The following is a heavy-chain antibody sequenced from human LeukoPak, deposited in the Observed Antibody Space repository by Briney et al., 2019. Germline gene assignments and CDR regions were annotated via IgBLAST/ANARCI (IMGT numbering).Heavy chain of an antibody. Sequence: PSETLSLTCTVSGGSTSSSNYYWGWIRQPPGKGLEWIGSIYYSGSTYYNPSLKSRVSISVDTSKNQFSLKLSSVTAADTAVYYYARHVNEYDNSGYSYYFDYFDYWGQGTLVTVSS. CDR2: IYYSGST. J-gene: IGHJ4*02. CDR3: ARHVNEYDNSGYSYYFDYFDY. V-gene: IGHV4-39*01. CDR1: GGSTSSSNYY. D-gene: IGHD3-22*01.